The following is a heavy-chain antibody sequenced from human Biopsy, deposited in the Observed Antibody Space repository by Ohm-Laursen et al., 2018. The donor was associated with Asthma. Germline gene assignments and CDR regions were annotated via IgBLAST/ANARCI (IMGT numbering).Heavy chain of an antibody. D-gene: IGHD3-3*01. CDR2: GGSYYDGGLK. CDR3: ARDVMEWYLPAFDF. Sequence: SLRLSCAASGFTFRSYAMHWVRQAPGKGLEWVAVGGSYYDGGLKYYADSVNGRFTVSRDDSKNTLYLQMNSLRPHDTAVYYCARDVMEWYLPAFDFWGQGTVVTVSS. CDR1: GFTFRSYA. J-gene: IGHJ4*02. V-gene: IGHV3-30-3*01.